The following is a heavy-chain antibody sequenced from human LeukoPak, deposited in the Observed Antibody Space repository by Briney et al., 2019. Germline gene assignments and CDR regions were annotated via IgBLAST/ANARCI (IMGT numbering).Heavy chain of an antibody. CDR2: IYHSGST. CDR3: AKLTVVASIPTGFDY. Sequence: SETLSLTCAVSGGSISSSNWWSWVRQPPGKGLEWIGEIYHSGSTNYNPSLKSRVTISVDKSKNQFSLKLSSVTAADTAVYYCAKLTVVASIPTGFDYWGQGTLATVSS. V-gene: IGHV4-4*02. CDR1: GGSISSSNW. D-gene: IGHD2-21*01. J-gene: IGHJ4*02.